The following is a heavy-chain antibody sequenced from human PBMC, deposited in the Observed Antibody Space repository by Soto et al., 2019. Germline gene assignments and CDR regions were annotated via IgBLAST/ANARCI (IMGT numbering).Heavy chain of an antibody. Sequence: GASVKVSCKASGGTFSSYAISWVRQAPGQGLEWMGGIIPIFGTANYAQKFQGRVTITADESTSTTYMELSSLRSEDTAVYYCARDRIVGATISDYYYYGMDVWGQGTTVTVSS. CDR2: IIPIFGTA. CDR1: GGTFSSYA. V-gene: IGHV1-69*13. CDR3: ARDRIVGATISDYYYYGMDV. J-gene: IGHJ6*02. D-gene: IGHD1-26*01.